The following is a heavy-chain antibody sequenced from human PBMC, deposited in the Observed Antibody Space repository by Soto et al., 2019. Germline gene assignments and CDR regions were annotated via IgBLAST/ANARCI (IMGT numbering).Heavy chain of an antibody. J-gene: IGHJ4*02. CDR1: GGTFSSYA. D-gene: IGHD6-13*01. CDR3: AGEKAAAGKKLYYFDY. Sequence: QVQLVQSGAEVKNPGSSVKVSCKASGGTFSSYAISWVRQAPGQGLEWMGGIIPIFGTANYAQKFQGRVTITADESTSTAYMELSSLRSEDTAVYYCAGEKAAAGKKLYYFDYWGQGTLVTVSS. CDR2: IIPIFGTA. V-gene: IGHV1-69*01.